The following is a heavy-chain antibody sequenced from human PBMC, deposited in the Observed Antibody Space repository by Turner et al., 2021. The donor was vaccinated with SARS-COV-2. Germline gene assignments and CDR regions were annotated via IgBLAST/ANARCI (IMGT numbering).Heavy chain of an antibody. D-gene: IGHD3-3*01. J-gene: IGHJ6*02. CDR3: AGESVLRFLEWLTSGPYYGMDV. CDR2: IYYSGST. V-gene: IGHV4-39*01. CDR1: GVSIRCSSYF. Sequence: QLSLLESGPGLVKPSETLSLTCTVSGVSIRCSSYFWGWVRQPPGKGLEWIGTIYYSGSTYYHPSLKSRVTISVNTTENKFSLKLSSVTAADTAVYYCAGESVLRFLEWLTSGPYYGMDVWGQGTTVTVSS.